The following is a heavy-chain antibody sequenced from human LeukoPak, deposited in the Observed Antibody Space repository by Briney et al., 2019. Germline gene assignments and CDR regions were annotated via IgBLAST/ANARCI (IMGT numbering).Heavy chain of an antibody. CDR3: ARDRAYGYSTVWDFDY. Sequence: ASVRVSCKASGYTFTSYGINWVRQAPGQGLEWMGWIRLGDTNYAQKFQGRVTMTTDTPTSTAYMELRSLRSDDTAIYYCARDRAYGYSTVWDFDYWGQGTLVTVSS. CDR2: IRLGDT. V-gene: IGHV1-18*01. CDR1: GYTFTSYG. D-gene: IGHD6-19*01. J-gene: IGHJ4*02.